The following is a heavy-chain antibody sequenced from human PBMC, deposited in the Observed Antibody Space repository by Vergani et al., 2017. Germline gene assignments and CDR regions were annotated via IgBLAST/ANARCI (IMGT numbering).Heavy chain of an antibody. CDR1: GGSISSYY. J-gene: IGHJ4*02. Sequence: QVQLQESGPGLVKPSETLSLTCTVSGGSISSYYWSWIRQPPGKGLEWIGYIYYSGSTYYNPSLKSRVTISVGTSKNQFSLKLSSVTAADTTVYYCARATYYDGSGYYYTIDYWGQGTLVTVSS. D-gene: IGHD3-22*01. CDR2: IYYSGST. CDR3: ARATYYDGSGYYYTIDY. V-gene: IGHV4-59*08.